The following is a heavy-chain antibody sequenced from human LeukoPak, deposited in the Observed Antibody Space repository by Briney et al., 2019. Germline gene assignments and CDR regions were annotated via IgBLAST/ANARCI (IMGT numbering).Heavy chain of an antibody. V-gene: IGHV4-39*01. CDR1: GGSISSSNYY. CDR2: IYYSGST. CDR3: ARVYNYGLGSYYYYMDV. D-gene: IGHD3-10*01. Sequence: SETLSLTCTVSGGSISSSNYYWGWIRQPPGKGLEWIGSIYYSGSTYYNPSLKSRVTISVDTSKNQSSLKLSSVTAADTAVYYCARVYNYGLGSYYYYMDVWGKGTTVTVSS. J-gene: IGHJ6*03.